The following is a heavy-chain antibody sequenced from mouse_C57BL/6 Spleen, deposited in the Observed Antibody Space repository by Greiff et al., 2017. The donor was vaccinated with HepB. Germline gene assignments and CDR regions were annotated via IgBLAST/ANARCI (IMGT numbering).Heavy chain of an antibody. Sequence: VQLQQSGPELVKPGASVKMSCKASGYTFTDYNMHWVKQSHGKSLEWIGYINTNNGGTSYNQKFQGKATLTVNKSSSTAYMELRSLTSEDSAVYYCARDDYEGVYYFDYWGQGTTLTVSS. D-gene: IGHD2-4*01. J-gene: IGHJ2*01. CDR3: ARDDYEGVYYFDY. CDR2: INTNNGGT. V-gene: IGHV1-22*01. CDR1: GYTFTDYN.